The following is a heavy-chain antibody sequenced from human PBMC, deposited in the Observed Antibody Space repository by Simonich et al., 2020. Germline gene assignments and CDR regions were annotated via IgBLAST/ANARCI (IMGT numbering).Heavy chain of an antibody. J-gene: IGHJ2*01. CDR1: GYTFTGYY. V-gene: IGHV1-2*02. Sequence: QVQLVQSGAEVKKPGASVKVSCKASGYTFTGYYMHGVRQAPGQGLEWMGRSNPNSGGTNYAQKFQGRVTMTRDTSISTAYMELSRLRSDDTAVYYCARVEYSSSGYFDLWGRGTLVTVSS. CDR3: ARVEYSSSGYFDL. CDR2: SNPNSGGT. D-gene: IGHD6-6*01.